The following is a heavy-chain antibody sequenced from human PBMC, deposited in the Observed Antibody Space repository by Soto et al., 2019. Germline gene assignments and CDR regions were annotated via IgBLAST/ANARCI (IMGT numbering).Heavy chain of an antibody. V-gene: IGHV4-34*01. D-gene: IGHD3-16*01. J-gene: IGHJ4*02. CDR2: INHSGST. Sequence: PSETLSLTCAVYGGSFSGHYWSWIRQPPGKGLEWIGEINHSGSTNYNPFLKSRVTISVDTSKNQFSLKLSSVTAADTAVYYCARRLGEQPFDYWGQGTLVTVSS. CDR3: ARRLGEQPFDY. CDR1: GGSFSGHY.